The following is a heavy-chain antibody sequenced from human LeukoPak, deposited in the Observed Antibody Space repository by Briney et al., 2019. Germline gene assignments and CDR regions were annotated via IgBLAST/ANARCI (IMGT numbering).Heavy chain of an antibody. Sequence: NPSQTLSLTCTVSGGSISSGGYYWSWTRHHPGKGLEWIGYIYYSGSTYYNPSLKSRVTISVDTSKNQFSPKLSSVTAADTAVYYCARDRSSGGFDYWGPGTLVTVSS. CDR3: ARDRSSGGFDY. CDR1: GGSISSGGYY. V-gene: IGHV4-31*03. CDR2: IYYSGST. D-gene: IGHD6-19*01. J-gene: IGHJ4*02.